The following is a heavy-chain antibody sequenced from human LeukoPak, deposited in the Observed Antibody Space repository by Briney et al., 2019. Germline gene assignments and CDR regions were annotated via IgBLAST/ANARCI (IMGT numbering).Heavy chain of an antibody. D-gene: IGHD3-10*01. J-gene: IGHJ4*02. Sequence: GASVKVSCKVSGYTLTELSMHWVRQAPGKGLEWMGGFDPEDGETIYAQKFQGRVTMTEDTSTDTAYMELSSLRSEDTAVYYCARVTYGSGTYGAFDYWGQGTLVTVSS. CDR2: FDPEDGET. V-gene: IGHV1-24*01. CDR3: ARVTYGSGTYGAFDY. CDR1: GYTLTELS.